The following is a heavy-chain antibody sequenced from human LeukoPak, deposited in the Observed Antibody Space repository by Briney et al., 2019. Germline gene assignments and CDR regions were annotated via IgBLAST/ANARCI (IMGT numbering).Heavy chain of an antibody. CDR3: ARVDIVATISKYYFDY. CDR1: GFTFSSYW. CDR2: IKQDGSEK. D-gene: IGHD5-12*01. Sequence: GGSLRLSCAASGFTFSSYWMSWVRQAPGKGLEWVANIKQDGSEKYYVDSVKGRFTISRDNAENSLYLQMNSLRAEDTAVYYCARVDIVATISKYYFDYWGQGTLVTVSS. V-gene: IGHV3-7*01. J-gene: IGHJ4*02.